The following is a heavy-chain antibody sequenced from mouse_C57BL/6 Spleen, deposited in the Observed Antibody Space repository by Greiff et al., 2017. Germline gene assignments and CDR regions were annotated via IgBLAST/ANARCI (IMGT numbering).Heavy chain of an antibody. D-gene: IGHD1-1*01. CDR1: GYAFSSSW. Sequence: VQLQQSGPELVKPGASVKISCKASGYAFSSSWMNWVKQRPGKGLEWIGRIYPGDGDTNYNGKFKGKATLTADKSSSTAYMQLSSLTAEGSAVYFCALITTVVPLDYWGQGTTLTVSS. CDR2: IYPGDGDT. V-gene: IGHV1-82*01. J-gene: IGHJ2*01. CDR3: ALITTVVPLDY.